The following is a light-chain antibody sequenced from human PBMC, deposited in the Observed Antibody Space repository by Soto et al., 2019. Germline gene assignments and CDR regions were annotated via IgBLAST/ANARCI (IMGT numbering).Light chain of an antibody. V-gene: IGKV3-20*01. CDR1: QSVASGY. Sequence: EVGFTRSRGTGPVSRGESANRSCGSSQSVASGYFAWYQQKPGQAPRLLIYAASRRAPGITDRFSGRGPGTDSTLPLSRLARADSALYYCPQYSPSPTFGPGTRLEIK. J-gene: IGKJ5*01. CDR2: AAS. CDR3: PQYSPSPT.